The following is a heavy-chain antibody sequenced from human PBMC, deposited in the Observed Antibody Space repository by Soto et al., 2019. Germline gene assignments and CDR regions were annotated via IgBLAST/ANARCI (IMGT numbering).Heavy chain of an antibody. J-gene: IGHJ4*02. Sequence: SETLSLTCAVYGGSFTTYYWSWIRQPPGKGLQWIGEINHRGVTKYNPSLKSRVTISIDISKNQFSLNVNSLTAADTAVYYCARGMVRGVAFRYWSQGTLVTVSS. CDR2: INHRGVT. V-gene: IGHV4-34*01. CDR1: GGSFTTYY. D-gene: IGHD3-10*01. CDR3: ARGMVRGVAFRY.